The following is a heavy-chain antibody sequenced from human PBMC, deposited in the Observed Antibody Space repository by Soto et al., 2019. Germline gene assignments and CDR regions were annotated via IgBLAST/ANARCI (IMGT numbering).Heavy chain of an antibody. CDR3: ARESYDYSNYVGYYYGMDV. J-gene: IGHJ6*01. CDR1: RGNVRSAGCY. D-gene: IGHD4-4*01. V-gene: IGHV4-61*08. Sequence: FEIQSLRCSVARGNVRSAGCYWNWIRQPPGKPLEWIGYIYYSGSTNYNPSLKSRVTMSVDTSKNQFSLKLSSVTAADTAVYYCARESYDYSNYVGYYYGMDVWGQGTMVTVSS. CDR2: IYYSGST.